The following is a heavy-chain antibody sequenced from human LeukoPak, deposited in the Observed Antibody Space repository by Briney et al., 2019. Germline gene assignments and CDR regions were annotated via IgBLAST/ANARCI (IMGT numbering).Heavy chain of an antibody. CDR1: GYTFTGYY. V-gene: IGHV1-2*02. Sequence: GASVKVSCKAYGYTFTGYYMHWVRQAPGQGLEWMGWINPNSGGTNYAQKFQGRVTMTRDTSISTAYMELSRLRSDDTAVYYCARVSRAGSYQPLAYWGQGTLVTVSS. D-gene: IGHD1-26*01. CDR2: INPNSGGT. J-gene: IGHJ4*02. CDR3: ARVSRAGSYQPLAY.